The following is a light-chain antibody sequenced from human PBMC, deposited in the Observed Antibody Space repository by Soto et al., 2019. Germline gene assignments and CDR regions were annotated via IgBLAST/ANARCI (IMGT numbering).Light chain of an antibody. J-gene: IGLJ3*02. CDR3: SSYAGSNDRWV. CDR1: SRDIGAYNY. CDR2: EVS. V-gene: IGLV2-8*01. Sequence: QSVLTQPPSASGSPGQSVTISCTGTSRDIGAYNYVSWYQQHPGKAPKLMIHEVSKRPSGVPDRFSGSKSGNTASLTVSGLQAEDEADYYCSSYAGSNDRWVFGGGTQLTVL.